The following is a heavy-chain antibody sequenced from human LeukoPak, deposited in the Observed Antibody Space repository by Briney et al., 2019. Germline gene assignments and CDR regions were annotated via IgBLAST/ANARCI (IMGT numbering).Heavy chain of an antibody. D-gene: IGHD6-6*01. V-gene: IGHV3-7*03. CDR1: GFTFSGFW. CDR2: INSDGSEG. CDR3: ARSSYSSSSSV. Sequence: GGSLRLSCAVSGFTFSGFWMSWSRQDPGKGLEGVASINSDGSEGYYADVVKGRFTISRDNAKNSLYLQINSLRAEDTAVYYCARSSYSSSSSVWGQGSMVTVSS. J-gene: IGHJ3*01.